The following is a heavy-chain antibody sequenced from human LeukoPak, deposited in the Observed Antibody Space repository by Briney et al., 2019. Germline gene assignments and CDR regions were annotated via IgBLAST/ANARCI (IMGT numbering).Heavy chain of an antibody. V-gene: IGHV4-38-2*01. CDR1: GYSISSGYY. Sequence: ASETLSLTCAVSGYSISSGYYWGWSRQPPGKGLEWIGSIYHSGSTYYNPSLKSRVTISVDTSKNQFSLKLSSVTAADTVVYYCARGHSYANGCFDYWGQGTLVTVSS. CDR2: IYHSGST. CDR3: ARGHSYANGCFDY. J-gene: IGHJ4*02. D-gene: IGHD5-18*01.